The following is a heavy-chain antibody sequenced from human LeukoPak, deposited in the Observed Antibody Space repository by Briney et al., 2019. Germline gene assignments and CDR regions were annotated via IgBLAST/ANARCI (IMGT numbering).Heavy chain of an antibody. CDR3: TTVTYYDILTGTFYFDY. CDR2: IKSKTDGGTT. V-gene: IGHV3-15*01. CDR1: GFTFSNAW. J-gene: IGHJ4*02. D-gene: IGHD3-9*01. Sequence: GGSLRLSCAASGFTFSNAWMSWVRQAPGKGLEWVGRIKSKTDGGTTDYAAPVKGRFTISRDDSTNTLYLQMNSLKTEDTAVYYCTTVTYYDILTGTFYFDYWGQGTLVTVSS.